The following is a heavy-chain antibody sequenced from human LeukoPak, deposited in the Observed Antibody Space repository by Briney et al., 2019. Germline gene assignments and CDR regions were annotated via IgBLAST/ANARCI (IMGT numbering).Heavy chain of an antibody. D-gene: IGHD2-2*02. V-gene: IGHV3-66*01. CDR1: GFTVSSNS. Sequence: GGSLRLSCAASGFTVSSNSMSWVRQAPGKGLEWVSVIYSGGNTYYADSVKGRFTISRDNSKNTLYLQMNSLRAEDTAVYYCANLGKYCSGFSCYKWGQGTLVTVSS. CDR3: ANLGKYCSGFSCYK. CDR2: IYSGGNT. J-gene: IGHJ4*02.